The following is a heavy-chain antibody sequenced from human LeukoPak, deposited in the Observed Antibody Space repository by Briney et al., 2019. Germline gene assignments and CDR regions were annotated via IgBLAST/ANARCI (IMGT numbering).Heavy chain of an antibody. CDR2: ISWNSGSI. D-gene: IGHD3-16*01. CDR3: AKALGIPYYYGMDV. J-gene: IGHJ6*02. Sequence: PGGSLRLSCAASGCTFDDYTMHWVRQAPGKGLEWVSGISWNSGSIGYADSVKGRFTISRDNAKNSLYLQMNSLRAEDTALYYCAKALGIPYYYGMDVWGQGTTVTVSS. V-gene: IGHV3-9*01. CDR1: GCTFDDYT.